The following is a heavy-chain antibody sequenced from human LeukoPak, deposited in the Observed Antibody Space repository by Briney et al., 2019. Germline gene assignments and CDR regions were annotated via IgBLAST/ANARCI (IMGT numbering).Heavy chain of an antibody. V-gene: IGHV4-31*03. D-gene: IGHD3-3*01. CDR3: ARDFWSSYGYFDS. CDR2: TYYSGTT. J-gene: IGHJ4*02. CDR1: GVTMRGAGFY. Sequence: SETLSLTCTASGVTMRGAGFYWTWIRQRPGKGLEWIGYTYYSGTTYYNPSLESRVTISIDTSQSQFSLKMSSVTAADTAAYYCARDFWSSYGYFDSWGQGVLVTVSS.